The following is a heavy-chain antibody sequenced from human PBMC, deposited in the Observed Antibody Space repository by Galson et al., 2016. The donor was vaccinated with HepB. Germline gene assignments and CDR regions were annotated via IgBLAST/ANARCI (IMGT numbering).Heavy chain of an antibody. CDR2: ISGSGST. J-gene: IGHJ4*02. D-gene: IGHD1-26*01. CDR1: GFTFSSYA. Sequence: SLRLSCAASGFTFSSYAMTWVRQAPGEGLEWVSRISGSGSTYYADSAKGRFTISRDNSKNTLYLQMNSLRVEDTAVFYCAKGHAANPGAPRVDYWGRGTLVTVSS. CDR3: AKGHAANPGAPRVDY. V-gene: IGHV3-23*01.